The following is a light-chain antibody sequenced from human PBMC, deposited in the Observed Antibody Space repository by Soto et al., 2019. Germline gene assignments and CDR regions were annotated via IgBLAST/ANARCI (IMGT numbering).Light chain of an antibody. CDR1: QSISGW. V-gene: IGKV1-5*03. CDR2: KAS. Sequence: DIQMTQSPSTLSASVGDRVTITCRASQSISGWLAWYQQKPGKAPKLLIYKASHLERGVPPRFSGSGSGTDFTLTISSLQPEDCATYYCQQYDSYPITFGQGTRLEI. J-gene: IGKJ5*01. CDR3: QQYDSYPIT.